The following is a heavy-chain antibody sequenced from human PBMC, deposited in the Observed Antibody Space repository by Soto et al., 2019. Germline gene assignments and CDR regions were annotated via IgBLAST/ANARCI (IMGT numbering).Heavy chain of an antibody. CDR3: AKTLYDFWSSGQYLFDH. V-gene: IGHV3-11*01. Sequence: GGSLRLSCAASGFTFSDYYMSWIRQAPGKGLEWDSYISSSGSTIYYADSVKGRFTISRDNAKNSLYLQMSSLRAEDTAVYYCAKTLYDFWSSGQYLFDHWGQGTLVTVSS. J-gene: IGHJ4*02. CDR1: GFTFSDYY. CDR2: ISSSGSTI. D-gene: IGHD3-3*01.